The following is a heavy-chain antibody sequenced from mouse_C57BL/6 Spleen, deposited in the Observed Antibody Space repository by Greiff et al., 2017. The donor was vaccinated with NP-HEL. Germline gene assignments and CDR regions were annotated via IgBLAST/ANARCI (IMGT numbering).Heavy chain of an antibody. D-gene: IGHD2-4*01. CDR3: ARRGDDYGGYAMDY. J-gene: IGHJ4*01. V-gene: IGHV1-19*01. CDR2: INPYNGGT. Sequence: VQLKQSGPVLVKPGASVKMSCKASGYTFTDYYMNWVKQSHGKSLEWIGVINPYNGGTSYNQKFKGKATLTVDKSSGTAYMELNRLTSEESAVYYCARRGDDYGGYAMDYWGQGTSVTV. CDR1: GYTFTDYY.